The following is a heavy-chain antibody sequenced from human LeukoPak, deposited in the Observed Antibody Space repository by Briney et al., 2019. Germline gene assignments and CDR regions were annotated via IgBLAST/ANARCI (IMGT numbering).Heavy chain of an antibody. D-gene: IGHD2/OR15-2a*01. V-gene: IGHV1-69*04. CDR2: IIPILGIA. CDR3: ARGSLAFFSIDY. Sequence: SVKVSCKASGGTFSSYAISWVRQAPGQGLEWVGRIIPILGIANYAQKFQGRVTITADKSTSTAYMELSSLRSEDTAVYYCARGSLAFFSIDYWGQGTLVTVSS. CDR1: GGTFSSYA. J-gene: IGHJ4*02.